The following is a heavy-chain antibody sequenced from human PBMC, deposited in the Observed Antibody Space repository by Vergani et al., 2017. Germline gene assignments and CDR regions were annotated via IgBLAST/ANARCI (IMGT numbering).Heavy chain of an antibody. Sequence: QVQLQQWGGGLLKPSETLSLTCVVNGGSFTSYHWTWIRQSPGEGLEWVGDIDHTGRPDYNPSLKSRLTMSVDKSRNQFSLTLNSGTATDTAIYFWARVNTETNGHLYYYYYMDVWGQGTAVTVS. V-gene: IGHV4-34*01. J-gene: IGHJ6*03. CDR3: ARVNTETNGHLYYYYYMDV. CDR1: GGSFTSYH. CDR2: IDHTGRP. D-gene: IGHD4-11*01.